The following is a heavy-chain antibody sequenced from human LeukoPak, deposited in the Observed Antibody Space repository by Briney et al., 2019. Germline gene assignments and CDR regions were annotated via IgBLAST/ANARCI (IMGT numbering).Heavy chain of an antibody. CDR2: IRYDGSNK. J-gene: IGHJ3*02. Sequence: GGSLRLSCAASGFTFSNYGMHWVRQAPGKGLEWVAFIRYDGSNKFYADSMKGRLTISRDNSKNTLYLQMSNLRVEDTAVYYCAAEGGFEETAFDIWGQGTMLTVSS. CDR1: GFTFSNYG. CDR3: AAEGGFEETAFDI. D-gene: IGHD3-10*01. V-gene: IGHV3-30*02.